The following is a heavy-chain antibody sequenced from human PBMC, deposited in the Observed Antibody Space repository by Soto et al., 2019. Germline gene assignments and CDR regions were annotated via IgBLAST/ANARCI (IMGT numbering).Heavy chain of an antibody. Sequence: EVQLLESGGGLVQPGGSLRLSCAASGFSFSNYAMSWVRQAPGKGLEWVSAIIGAGDDTFHADSVKGRLTISRDNSKNTLFLPMNSLRADDTALYYCVKGSATARPYYFDHWGQGTLVTVSS. D-gene: IGHD5-18*01. CDR3: VKGSATARPYYFDH. J-gene: IGHJ4*02. V-gene: IGHV3-23*01. CDR2: IIGAGDDT. CDR1: GFSFSNYA.